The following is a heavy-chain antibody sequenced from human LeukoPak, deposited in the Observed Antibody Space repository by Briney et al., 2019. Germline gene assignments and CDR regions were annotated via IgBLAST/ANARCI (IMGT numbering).Heavy chain of an antibody. V-gene: IGHV3-21*01. CDR2: ISGSSSYI. D-gene: IGHD6-6*01. CDR3: ARAPYSSSSGQEDY. J-gene: IGHJ4*02. Sequence: GGSLRLSCAASGFTFSSYSMNWVRQAPGKGLEWVSSISGSSSYIYYADSVKGRFTISRDNAKNSLYLQMNSLRAEDTAVYYCARAPYSSSSGQEDYWGQGTLVTVSS. CDR1: GFTFSSYS.